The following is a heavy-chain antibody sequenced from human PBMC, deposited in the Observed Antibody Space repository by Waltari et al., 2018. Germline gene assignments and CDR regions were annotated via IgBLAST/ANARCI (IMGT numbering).Heavy chain of an antibody. CDR1: GYTFTDFY. Sequence: EVQVVQSGAEVKKPGATVKISCKASGYTFTDFYIHWLQLAPGKGLEWRGRVNTEDGETMYGMNCRDRITMTADTSTNTAYMELSSLTYEDTAVYYCTRDRVGYCSGGTCYSRWFDPWGQGTLVTVSS. J-gene: IGHJ5*02. V-gene: IGHV1-69-2*01. D-gene: IGHD2-15*01. CDR3: TRDRVGYCSGGTCYSRWFDP. CDR2: VNTEDGET.